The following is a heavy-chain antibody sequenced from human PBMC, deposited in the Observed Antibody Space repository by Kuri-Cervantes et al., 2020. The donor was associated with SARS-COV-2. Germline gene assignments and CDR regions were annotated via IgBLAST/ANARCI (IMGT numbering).Heavy chain of an antibody. CDR1: GYSISSGYY. V-gene: IGHV4-38-2*02. J-gene: IGHJ4*02. Sequence: ESLKISCAVSGYSISSGYYWGWIRQPPGKGLEWIGSIYHSGSTYYNPSLKSRVTISVDRSKNQFSLKLSSVTAADTAVYYCARDSRVGIAAAGLYYWGQGILVTVSS. D-gene: IGHD6-13*01. CDR2: IYHSGST. CDR3: ARDSRVGIAAAGLYY.